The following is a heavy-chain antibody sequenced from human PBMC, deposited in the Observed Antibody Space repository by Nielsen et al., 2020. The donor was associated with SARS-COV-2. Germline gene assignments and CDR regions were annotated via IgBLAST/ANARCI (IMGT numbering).Heavy chain of an antibody. CDR3: ASGGSGSYYY. J-gene: IGHJ4*02. D-gene: IGHD1-26*01. Sequence: SETLSLTCTVSGDPVTSGNYYWSWIRQTPGKGLEWIGYIFYSGSATYNPSLKSRVTISVDTSKNQFSLNLNSVTAADTAVYYCASGGSGSYYYWGQGTLVTVSS. CDR1: GDPVTSGNYY. V-gene: IGHV4-61*01. CDR2: IFYSGSA.